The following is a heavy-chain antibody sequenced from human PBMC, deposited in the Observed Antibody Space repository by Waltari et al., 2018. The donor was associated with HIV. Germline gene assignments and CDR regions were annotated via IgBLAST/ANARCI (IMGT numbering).Heavy chain of an antibody. V-gene: IGHV3-21*01. D-gene: IGHD2-15*01. CDR3: ARDSNKYCSGGSCSRFDP. J-gene: IGHJ5*02. Sequence: EVQLVESGGGLVKRGGSLRLSCAASGFTFSTYSMNLVRQAPGKGLEWVSSISSSSRYKYYADSVKGRITISRDNAKNSLYLQMNSLRAEDTAVYYCARDSNKYCSGGSCSRFDPWGQGTLVTVSS. CDR2: ISSSSRYK. CDR1: GFTFSTYS.